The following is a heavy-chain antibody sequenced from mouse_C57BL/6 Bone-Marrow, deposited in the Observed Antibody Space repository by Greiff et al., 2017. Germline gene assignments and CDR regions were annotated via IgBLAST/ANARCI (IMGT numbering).Heavy chain of an antibody. CDR1: GFTFSDYG. Sequence: EVQLVESGGGLVKPGGSLKLSCAASGFTFSDYGMHWVRQAPEKGLEWVAYISSGSSTIYYADTVKGRFTISRDNAKNTLFLQMTSLRSEDTAMYYCANSTVVATDYAMDYWGQGTSVTVSS. CDR3: ANSTVVATDYAMDY. V-gene: IGHV5-17*01. D-gene: IGHD1-1*01. CDR2: ISSGSSTI. J-gene: IGHJ4*01.